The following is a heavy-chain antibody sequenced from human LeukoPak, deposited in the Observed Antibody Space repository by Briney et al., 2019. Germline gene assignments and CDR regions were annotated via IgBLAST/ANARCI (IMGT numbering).Heavy chain of an antibody. D-gene: IGHD3-10*01. Sequence: ASVKVSCKASGYTFTAFYIHWVRQAPGQGLEWMGWINPNSGGTNYAQKFQGRVTMTRDTSISTAYMELSRLRSDDTAVYYCARNLWFGESSDAFDMWGQGTMVTVSS. CDR1: GYTFTAFY. V-gene: IGHV1-2*02. J-gene: IGHJ3*02. CDR3: ARNLWFGESSDAFDM. CDR2: INPNSGGT.